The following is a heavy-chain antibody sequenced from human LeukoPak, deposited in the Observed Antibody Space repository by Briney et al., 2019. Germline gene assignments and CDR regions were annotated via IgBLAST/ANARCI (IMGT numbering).Heavy chain of an antibody. V-gene: IGHV1-24*01. CDR1: GYTLTELS. J-gene: IGHJ1*01. Sequence: GASVKVSCKVSGYTLTELSMHWVRQAPGKGLEWMGGFEPEDGETIYAQKFQGRVTMTEDTSTDTAYMELSSLRSEDTAVYYCATDKDSSGYFQHWGQGTLVTVSS. CDR3: ATDKDSSGYFQH. D-gene: IGHD3-22*01. CDR2: FEPEDGET.